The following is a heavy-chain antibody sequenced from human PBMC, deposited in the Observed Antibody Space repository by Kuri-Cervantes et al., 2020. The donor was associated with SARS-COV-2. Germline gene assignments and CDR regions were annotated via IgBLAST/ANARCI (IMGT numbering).Heavy chain of an antibody. CDR2: ISGSGGST. V-gene: IGHV3-23*01. J-gene: IGHJ4*02. CDR3: AKDGDIVVVPATISGGFDS. CDR1: GLTFSSYA. D-gene: IGHD2-2*02. Sequence: GESLKISCAASGLTFSSYAMSWVRQAPGKGLEWVSAISGSGGSTYYADSVKGRFTTSRDNSKNTLYLQMNSLRAEDTAVYYCAKDGDIVVVPATISGGFDSWGQGTLVTVSS.